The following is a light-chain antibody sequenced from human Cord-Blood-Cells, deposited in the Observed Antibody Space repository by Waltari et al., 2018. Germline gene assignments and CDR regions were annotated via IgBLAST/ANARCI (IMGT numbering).Light chain of an antibody. V-gene: IGKV1-33*01. Sequence: DIQMTQSPSSLSASVGDRVTITCQASQDISNYLNWYQQKPGKAPKLLIYDASNLEKGVPSRFSGSGSGTDFTFNISSLQPEDIATYYCQQYDNLPITFGQGTRLEIK. CDR1: QDISNY. J-gene: IGKJ5*01. CDR2: DAS. CDR3: QQYDNLPIT.